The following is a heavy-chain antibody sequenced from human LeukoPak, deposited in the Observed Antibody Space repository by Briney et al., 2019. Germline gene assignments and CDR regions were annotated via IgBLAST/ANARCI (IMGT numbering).Heavy chain of an antibody. CDR1: GYTFTGYY. CDR2: INPNSGGT. Sequence: EASVKVSCKASGYTFTGYYMHWVRQAPGQGLEWMGWINPNSGGTNYAQKFQGRVTMTRDTSISTAYMELSRLRSDDTVVYYCARHDGSGNDFDYWGQGTLVTVSS. CDR3: ARHDGSGNDFDY. D-gene: IGHD3-10*01. V-gene: IGHV1-2*02. J-gene: IGHJ4*02.